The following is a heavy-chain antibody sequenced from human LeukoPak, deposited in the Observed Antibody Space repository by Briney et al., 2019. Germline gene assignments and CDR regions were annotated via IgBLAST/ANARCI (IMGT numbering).Heavy chain of an antibody. CDR1: GYTLTELS. CDR3: ATDNGTSDSSSWYSS. CDR2: FDPEDGET. V-gene: IGHV1-24*01. Sequence: ASVKVSCKVSGYTLTELSMHWVRQAPGKGLEWMGGFDPEDGETIYAQKFQGRVTMTEDTSTDTAYMELSSLRSEDTAVYYCATDNGTSDSSSWYSSWGQGTLVTVSS. D-gene: IGHD6-13*01. J-gene: IGHJ4*02.